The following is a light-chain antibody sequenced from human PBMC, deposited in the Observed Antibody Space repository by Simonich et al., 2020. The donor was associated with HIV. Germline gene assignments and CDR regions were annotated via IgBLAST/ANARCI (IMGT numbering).Light chain of an antibody. CDR2: WAS. CDR3: QQYYSTPLT. V-gene: IGKV4-1*01. CDR1: RDVLYSSNNKNY. J-gene: IGKJ4*01. Sequence: DIVMTQSPESLAVSLGERGTINCKSSRDVLYSSNNKNYLAWYQQKPGQPPKLIIYWASTRESGVPDRFSASGSGTDFTLTISSLQAEDVAVYYCQQYYSTPLTFGGGTKVEIK.